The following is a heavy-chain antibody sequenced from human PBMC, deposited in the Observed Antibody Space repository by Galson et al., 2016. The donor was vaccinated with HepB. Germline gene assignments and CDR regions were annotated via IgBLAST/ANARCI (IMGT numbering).Heavy chain of an antibody. CDR2: IYPGDSDT. J-gene: IGHJ4*02. Sequence: QSGAEVKEPGESLRISCETSGSKFASLWIAWVRQRAGEGLEWMGAIYPGDSDTKYSPPFQGQVIISADKSINTTYLQWSSLTTSDTAIYYFARRGHNNGLGFWGPGTPVSVS. CDR1: GSKFASLW. CDR3: ARRGHNNGLGF. D-gene: IGHD5-24*01. V-gene: IGHV5-51*01.